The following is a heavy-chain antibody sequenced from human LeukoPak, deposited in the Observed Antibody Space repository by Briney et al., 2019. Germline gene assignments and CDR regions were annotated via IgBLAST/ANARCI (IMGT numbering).Heavy chain of an antibody. J-gene: IGHJ6*03. CDR1: GYTFTGYY. D-gene: IGHD3-22*01. Sequence: ASVKVSCKASGYTFTGYYMHWVRQAPGQGLEWMGWINPNSGGTNYAQKFQGRVTMTRDTSISTAYMELSRLRSDDTAVYYCARSLYYYDSSGYYPYYYYYMDVWGKGTTVTVSS. V-gene: IGHV1-2*02. CDR3: ARSLYYYDSSGYYPYYYYYMDV. CDR2: INPNSGGT.